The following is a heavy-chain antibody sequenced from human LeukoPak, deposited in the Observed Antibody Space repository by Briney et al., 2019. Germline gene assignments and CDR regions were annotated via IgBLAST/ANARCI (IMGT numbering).Heavy chain of an antibody. CDR1: GFTVSTIH. D-gene: IGHD3-3*01. J-gene: IGHJ4*02. Sequence: GGSLRLSCAASGFTVSTIHVSWVRQAPGKGLEWISIIYTGGSAQYAESVKGRFTIPRDSSRNKVYLQMNSLRAEDTAVYYCVSGTIFGVTITDCWGQGTLVTVSS. CDR3: VSGTIFGVTITDC. V-gene: IGHV3-53*01. CDR2: IYTGGSA.